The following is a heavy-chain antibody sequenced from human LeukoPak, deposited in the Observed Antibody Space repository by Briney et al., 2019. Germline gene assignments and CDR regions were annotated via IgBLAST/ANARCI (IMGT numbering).Heavy chain of an antibody. CDR1: GVTSNNYA. J-gene: IGHJ4*02. CDR2: VNTGGGA. V-gene: IGHV3-23*01. Sequence: GGSLRLSCAASGVTSNNYAMTWVRQAPGKGLQWVATVNTGGGAYYAGSVKGRFTISRDNSRNTLYLQMNSLRAEDTALYYCARDLHEYYFDYWGQGTLVTVSS. CDR3: ARDLHEYYFDY.